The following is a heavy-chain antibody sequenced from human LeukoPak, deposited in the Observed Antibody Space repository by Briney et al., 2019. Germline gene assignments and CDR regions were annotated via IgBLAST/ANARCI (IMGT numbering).Heavy chain of an antibody. V-gene: IGHV1-2*02. Sequence: ASVKVSCTASGYTFTGYYMHWVRQAPGQGLEWMGWINPNSGGTNYAQKFQGRVTMNRDTSISTAYMELSRLRSDDTGVYYCARRDYSSSSIGWFDPWGQGTLVTVSS. J-gene: IGHJ5*02. CDR2: INPNSGGT. D-gene: IGHD6-6*01. CDR1: GYTFTGYY. CDR3: ARRDYSSSSIGWFDP.